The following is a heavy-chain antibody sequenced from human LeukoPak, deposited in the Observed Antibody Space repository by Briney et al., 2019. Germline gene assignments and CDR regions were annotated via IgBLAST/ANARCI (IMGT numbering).Heavy chain of an antibody. CDR1: GGSISSSSYY. D-gene: IGHD7-27*01. V-gene: IGHV4-39*01. CDR2: IYYSGST. Sequence: PSETLSLTCTVSGGSISSSSYYWGWIRQPPGKGLEWIGSIYYSGSTYYNPSLKSRVTISVDTSKNQFSLKLSSVTAADTAVYYCARLDGDLEDFDYWGQGTLVTVSS. CDR3: ARLDGDLEDFDY. J-gene: IGHJ4*02.